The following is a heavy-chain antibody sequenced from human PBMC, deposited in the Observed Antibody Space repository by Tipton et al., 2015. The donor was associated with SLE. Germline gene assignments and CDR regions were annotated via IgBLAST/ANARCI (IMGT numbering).Heavy chain of an antibody. CDR2: INHSGST. V-gene: IGHV4-34*01. CDR1: GGSFSGYY. D-gene: IGHD5-24*01. J-gene: IGHJ3*02. Sequence: TLSLTCAVYGGSFSGYYWSWIRQPPGMGLEWIGEINHSGSTNYNPSLKSRVTISVDTSKNQFSLKLSSVTAADTAVYYCARGVEMATNRGAFDIWGQGTMVTVSS. CDR3: ARGVEMATNRGAFDI.